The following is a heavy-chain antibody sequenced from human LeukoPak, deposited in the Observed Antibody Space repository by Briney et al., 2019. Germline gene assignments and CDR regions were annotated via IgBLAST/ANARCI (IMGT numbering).Heavy chain of an antibody. J-gene: IGHJ4*02. V-gene: IGHV3-30*18. CDR2: ISYDGSNK. CDR3: AKALNTMDTAMVPLDY. D-gene: IGHD5-18*01. CDR1: GSTFSSYG. Sequence: QSRGSLRLSCAASGSTFSSYGMHWVRQAPGKGLEWVAVISYDGSNKYYADSVKGRFTISRDNSENTLYMQMNRLRAEDTAVYYCAKALNTMDTAMVPLDYWGEGTLVTVSS.